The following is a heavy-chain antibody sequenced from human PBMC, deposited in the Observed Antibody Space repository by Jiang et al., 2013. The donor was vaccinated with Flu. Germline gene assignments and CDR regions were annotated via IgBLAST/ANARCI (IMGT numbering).Heavy chain of an antibody. D-gene: IGHD1-1*01. Sequence: GPGLVKPSQTLSLTCTVSGGSISSGGNSWTWIRQHPVKGLEWIGCVYYSGTTYYNPSLKSRVTISIDTSKNQFSLKLSSVTAADTAVYFCASALWNHYGMDVWGQGTTVTVSS. CDR1: GGSISSGGNS. V-gene: IGHV4-31*03. CDR2: VYYSGTT. J-gene: IGHJ6*02. CDR3: ASALWNHYGMDV.